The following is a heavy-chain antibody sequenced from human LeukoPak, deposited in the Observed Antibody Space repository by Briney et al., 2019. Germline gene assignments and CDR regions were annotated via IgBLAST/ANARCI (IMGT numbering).Heavy chain of an antibody. CDR1: GGSISSGGYY. V-gene: IGHV4-39*01. CDR2: INHSGST. J-gene: IGHJ4*02. Sequence: SQTLSLTCTVSGGSISSGGYYWSWIRQPPGKGLEWIGEINHSGSTNYNPSLKSRVTISVDTSKNQFSLKLSSVTAADTAVYYCARLSVGATNLNADYWGQGTLVTVSS. CDR3: ARLSVGATNLNADY. D-gene: IGHD1-26*01.